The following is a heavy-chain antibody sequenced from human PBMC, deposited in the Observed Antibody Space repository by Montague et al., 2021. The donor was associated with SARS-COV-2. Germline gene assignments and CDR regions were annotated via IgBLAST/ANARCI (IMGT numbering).Heavy chain of an antibody. Sequence: SETLSLTCTVSGGSITSIRYDWVWIRQPHGKGLEWIGSVHYTGNTSYNPSLKSRLTISVDKSENQFSLKMTSVTASDTAVYYCARHRANTGSVDIWGQGTMVTVSS. D-gene: IGHD1/OR15-1a*01. V-gene: IGHV4-39*01. CDR3: ARHRANTGSVDI. CDR1: GGSITSIRYD. J-gene: IGHJ3*02. CDR2: VHYTGNT.